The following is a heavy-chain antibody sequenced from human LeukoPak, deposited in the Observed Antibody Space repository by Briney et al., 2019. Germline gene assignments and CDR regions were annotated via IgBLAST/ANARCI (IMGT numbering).Heavy chain of an antibody. J-gene: IGHJ5*02. CDR2: MNPNSGNT. V-gene: IGHV1-8*03. D-gene: IGHD2-2*01. Sequence: ASVKVSCKASGYTFTSYDINWVRQATGQGLEWMGWMNPNSGNTGYAQKFQGRVTITRNTSISTAYMELSSLRSEDTAVYYCARGNIVVVPAAIGWYWFDPWGQGTLVTVSS. CDR1: GYTFTSYD. CDR3: ARGNIVVVPAAIGWYWFDP.